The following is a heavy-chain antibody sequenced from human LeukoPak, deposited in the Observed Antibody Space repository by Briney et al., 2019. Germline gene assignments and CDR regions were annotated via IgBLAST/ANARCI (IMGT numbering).Heavy chain of an antibody. D-gene: IGHD3-10*01. CDR1: GFTFSSYA. J-gene: IGHJ4*02. CDR2: ISYDGSNK. V-gene: IGHV3-30*04. CDR3: ASGDVQFDY. Sequence: PGGSLRLSCAASGFTFSSYAMHWVRQAQGKGLEWVAVISYDGSNKYYADSVKGRFTISRDNSKNTLYLQMNSLRAEDTAVYYCASGDVQFDYWGQGTLVTVSS.